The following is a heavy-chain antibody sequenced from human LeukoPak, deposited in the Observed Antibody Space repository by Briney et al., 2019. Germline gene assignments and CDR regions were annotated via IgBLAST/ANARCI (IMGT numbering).Heavy chain of an antibody. D-gene: IGHD3-10*01. CDR3: ARDLVMVRGVMFDY. CDR1: GGTFSSYA. J-gene: IGHJ4*02. Sequence: SVKVSCKASGGTFSSYAISWVRQAPGQGLEWMGRIIPILGIANSAQKFQGRVTITADKSTSTAYLELSSLRSEDTAVYYCARDLVMVRGVMFDYWGQGTLVTVST. CDR2: IIPILGIA. V-gene: IGHV1-69*04.